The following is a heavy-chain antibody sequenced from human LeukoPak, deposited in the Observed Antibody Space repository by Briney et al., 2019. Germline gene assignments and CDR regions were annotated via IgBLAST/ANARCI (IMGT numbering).Heavy chain of an antibody. V-gene: IGHV4-39*07. CDR2: IYTSGST. J-gene: IGHJ4*02. CDR3: ARGDYGDYVYYFDY. D-gene: IGHD4-17*01. CDR1: GGSISSSSYY. Sequence: SETLSLTCTVSGGSISSSSYYWGWIRQPPGKGLEWIGRIYTSGSTNYNPSLKSRVTISVDTSKNQFSLKLSSVTVADTAVYYCARGDYGDYVYYFDYWGQGTLVTVSS.